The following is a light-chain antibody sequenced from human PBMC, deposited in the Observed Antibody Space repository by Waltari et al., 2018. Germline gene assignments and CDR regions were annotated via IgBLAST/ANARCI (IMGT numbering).Light chain of an antibody. J-gene: IGLJ2*01. CDR3: QTWGTGIQV. CDR1: SGHSSYA. V-gene: IGLV4-69*01. CDR2: VNSDGSQ. Sequence: QLVLTQSPSASASLGASVKLTCTLSSGHSSYAIAWHQQQPEKGPRYLMKVNSDGSQKKGDGIPDRFSGSSSGTERYLTISSLQSEDEADYYCQTWGTGIQVFGGGTKLTVL.